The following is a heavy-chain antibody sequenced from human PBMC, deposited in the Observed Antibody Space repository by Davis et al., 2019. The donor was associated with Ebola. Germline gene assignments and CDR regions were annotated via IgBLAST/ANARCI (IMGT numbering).Heavy chain of an antibody. CDR2: ISSSSSTI. D-gene: IGHD6-19*01. J-gene: IGHJ4*02. CDR1: GFTFSSYS. CDR3: AREPGIAVAGTDY. V-gene: IGHV3-48*02. Sequence: GESLKISCAASGFTFSSYSMNWVRQAPGKGLEWVSYISSSSSTIYYADPVKGRFTISRDNAKNSLYLQTNSLRDEDTAVYYCAREPGIAVAGTDYWGQGTLVTVSS.